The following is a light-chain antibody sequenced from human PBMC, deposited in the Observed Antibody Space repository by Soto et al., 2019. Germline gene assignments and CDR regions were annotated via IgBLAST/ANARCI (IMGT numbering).Light chain of an antibody. J-gene: IGKJ3*01. Sequence: EILLTQSPATLSLSPGERATLSCRASQSVSSYLAWYQQKPGQAPRLLIYDASNRATGIPARFSGSGSGTDFTLTISSLEPEDFAVYYCQQRSNWPPVFGPGTKVDIK. V-gene: IGKV3-11*01. CDR2: DAS. CDR3: QQRSNWPPV. CDR1: QSVSSY.